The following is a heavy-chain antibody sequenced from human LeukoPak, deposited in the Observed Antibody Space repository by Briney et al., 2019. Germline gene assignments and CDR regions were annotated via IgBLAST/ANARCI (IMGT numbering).Heavy chain of an antibody. J-gene: IGHJ4*02. D-gene: IGHD4-17*01. CDR1: GFTLRSYT. CDR3: ARVDYGDYAGEDY. CDR2: IGISSNKI. Sequence: GGSLRLSCAASGFTLRSYTMNWVRQAPGKGLEWVSSIGISSNKIYYADSVKGRFIISRDNAKNSVYLQMNSLRAEDTAVYYCARVDYGDYAGEDYWGQGTLVTVSS. V-gene: IGHV3-21*01.